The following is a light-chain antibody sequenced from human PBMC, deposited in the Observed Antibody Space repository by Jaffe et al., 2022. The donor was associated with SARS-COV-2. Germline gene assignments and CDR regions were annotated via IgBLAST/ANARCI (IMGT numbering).Light chain of an antibody. Sequence: DIQMTQSPSSLSASVGDRVTITCRASQSVSTYLNWYQQKPGKAPKLLIYAASTLQTGVPSRFSGTRSGTDFTLIISSLQPEDFATYYCQQSYFTPLTFGGGTKVEIK. CDR2: AAS. J-gene: IGKJ4*01. V-gene: IGKV1-39*01. CDR3: QQSYFTPLT. CDR1: QSVSTY.